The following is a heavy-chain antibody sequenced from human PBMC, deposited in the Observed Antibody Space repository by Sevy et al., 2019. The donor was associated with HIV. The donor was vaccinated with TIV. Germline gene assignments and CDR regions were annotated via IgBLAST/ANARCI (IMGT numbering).Heavy chain of an antibody. D-gene: IGHD2-2*01. Sequence: QLGGSLRLSCAASGFTFSSYWMSWVRQAPGKGLEWVANIKQDGSEKYYVDSVKGRFTISRDNAKNSLYLQMNSLRAEDTAVYYCARDARYCSSTSCYSLGAFDIWGQGTMVTVSS. V-gene: IGHV3-7*03. CDR3: ARDARYCSSTSCYSLGAFDI. CDR1: GFTFSSYW. J-gene: IGHJ3*02. CDR2: IKQDGSEK.